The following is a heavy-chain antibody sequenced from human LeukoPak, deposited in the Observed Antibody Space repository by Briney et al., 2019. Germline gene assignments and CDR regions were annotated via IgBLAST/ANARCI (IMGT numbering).Heavy chain of an antibody. CDR1: GFTFSSYG. CDR2: ISSSSGII. Sequence: GGSLRLSCAASGFTFSSYGMNWVRQAPGKGLEWVSYISSSSGIIYYADSVKGRFTISRDNAKNSLYLQMNSLGAEDTAVYYCARDSYDISAYFYFDFWGQGTLVTVSS. V-gene: IGHV3-48*01. D-gene: IGHD3-22*01. CDR3: ARDSYDISAYFYFDF. J-gene: IGHJ4*02.